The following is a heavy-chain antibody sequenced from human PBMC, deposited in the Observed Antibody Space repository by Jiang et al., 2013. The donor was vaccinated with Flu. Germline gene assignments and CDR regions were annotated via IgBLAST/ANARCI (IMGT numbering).Heavy chain of an antibody. D-gene: IGHD3-16*01. CDR2: TYYRSKWSN. J-gene: IGHJ4*02. CDR3: ARGVLNAYGHLDY. Sequence: SGDSLSSNSAAWNWIRQSPSRGLEWLGRTYYRSKWSNDYAVSVKSRITINPDTSKNQFSLQLNSVTPEDTAVYYCARGVLNAYGHLDYWGQGSLVTVSS. V-gene: IGHV6-1*01. CDR1: GDSLSSNSAA.